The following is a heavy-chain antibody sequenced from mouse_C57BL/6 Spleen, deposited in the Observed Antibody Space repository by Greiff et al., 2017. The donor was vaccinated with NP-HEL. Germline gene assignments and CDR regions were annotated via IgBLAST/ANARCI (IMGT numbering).Heavy chain of an antibody. V-gene: IGHV2-9-1*01. D-gene: IGHD2-12*01. CDR3: ARKLAYYSDSNYDY. Sequence: QVQLKESGPGLVAPSQSLSITCTVSGFSLTSYAISWVRQPPGKGLEWLGVIWTGGGTNYNSALKSRLSISNDNSKSQAFLKLNSLQTDDTARYYCARKLAYYSDSNYDYWGQGTTLTVSS. CDR1: GFSLTSYA. J-gene: IGHJ2*01. CDR2: IWTGGGT.